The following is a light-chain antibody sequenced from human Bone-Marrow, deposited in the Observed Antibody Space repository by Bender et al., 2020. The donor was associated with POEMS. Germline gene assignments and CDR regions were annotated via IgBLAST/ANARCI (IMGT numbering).Light chain of an antibody. CDR2: DVS. CDR1: SSDVGGYDF. V-gene: IGLV2-14*03. CDR3: SSYAGSDNLL. J-gene: IGLJ2*01. Sequence: QSALTQPASVSGSPGQSITISCTGTSSDVGGYDFVSWYQQYPDKAPQLIISDVSDRPSGISDRFSGSKSGNTAYLAISGLQAEDEADYYCSSYAGSDNLLFGGGTKLTVL.